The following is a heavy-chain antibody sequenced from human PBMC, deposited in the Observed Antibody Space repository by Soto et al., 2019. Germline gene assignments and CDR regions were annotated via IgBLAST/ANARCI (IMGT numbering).Heavy chain of an antibody. CDR3: ARTPRGQWELPYYYYGMDV. CDR2: ISYDGSNK. J-gene: IGHJ6*02. V-gene: IGHV3-30-3*01. CDR1: GFTFSSYA. D-gene: IGHD1-26*01. Sequence: QVQLVESGGGVVQPGRSLRLSCAASGFTFSSYAMHWVRQAPGKGLEWVAVISYDGSNKYYADSVKGRFTISRDNSKNPLFXQMNSLRAEDTAVYYCARTPRGQWELPYYYYGMDVWGQGTTVTVSS.